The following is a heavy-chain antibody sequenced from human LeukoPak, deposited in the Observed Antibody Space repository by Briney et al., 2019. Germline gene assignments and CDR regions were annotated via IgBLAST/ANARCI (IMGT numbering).Heavy chain of an antibody. V-gene: IGHV4-61*02. CDR1: GGSISSGSYY. D-gene: IGHD5-18*01. Sequence: KSSETLSLTCTVSGGSISSGSYYWSWIRQPAGKGLEWIGRIYTSGSTNYNPSLKSRVTISVDTSKNQFSLKLSSVTAADTAVYYCAREGVDTAMGGFDYWGQGTLVTVSS. CDR2: IYTSGST. J-gene: IGHJ4*02. CDR3: AREGVDTAMGGFDY.